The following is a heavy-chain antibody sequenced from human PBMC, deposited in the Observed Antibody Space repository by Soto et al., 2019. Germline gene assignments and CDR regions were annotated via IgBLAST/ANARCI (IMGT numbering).Heavy chain of an antibody. D-gene: IGHD3-22*01. CDR1: GFSLSNNG. Sequence: SLRLSFAASGFSLSNNGMHWVRQAPVKGLEWVAVISYDGNNKYYADSVKGRFTISRDNSKSTVYLEMNNLRAEDTAMYYCAKGGSGNYLTYYYYYGMDVWGQGTTVTVSS. V-gene: IGHV3-30*18. J-gene: IGHJ6*02. CDR2: ISYDGNNK. CDR3: AKGGSGNYLTYYYYYGMDV.